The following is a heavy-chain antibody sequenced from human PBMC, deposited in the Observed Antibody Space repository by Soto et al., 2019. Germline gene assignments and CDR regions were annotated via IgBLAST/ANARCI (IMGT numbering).Heavy chain of an antibody. J-gene: IGHJ5*02. V-gene: IGHV3-21*01. Sequence: PGGSLRLSCAASGFTFSSYSMNWVRQAPGKGLEWVSSISSSSSYIYYADSVKGRFTISRDNAKNSLYLQMNSLRAEDTAVYYCARDRTSRWYNWFDPWGKGTLVTVS. CDR2: ISSSSSYI. CDR1: GFTFSSYS. CDR3: ARDRTSRWYNWFDP. D-gene: IGHD6-13*01.